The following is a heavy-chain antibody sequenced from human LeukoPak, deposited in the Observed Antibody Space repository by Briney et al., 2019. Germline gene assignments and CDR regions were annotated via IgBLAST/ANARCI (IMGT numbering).Heavy chain of an antibody. CDR2: IDSSSNYI. CDR3: AKVGLAGTSGYGAFDI. V-gene: IGHV3-21*01. CDR1: GFTFSTYT. J-gene: IGHJ3*02. D-gene: IGHD3-22*01. Sequence: GGSLRLSCAASGFTFSTYTMNWVRPAPGKGLEWVSSIDSSSNYIYYADSVEGRFTISRDNAKNSLFLQMNSLRVEDTAVYYCAKVGLAGTSGYGAFDIWGQGTMVTVSS.